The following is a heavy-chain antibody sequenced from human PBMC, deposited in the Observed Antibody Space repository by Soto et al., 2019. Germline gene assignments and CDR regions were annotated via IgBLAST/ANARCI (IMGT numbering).Heavy chain of an antibody. CDR3: ARHDQIFAVVDEIWFAP. Sequence: GESLKISCKGSGYSFTSYWIGWVRQMPGKGLEWMGIIYPGDSDTRYSPSFQGQVTISADKSISTAYLQWSSLKASDTAMYYCARHDQIFAVVDEIWFAPWGQGSMVTVYS. CDR1: GYSFTSYW. J-gene: IGHJ5*02. CDR2: IYPGDSDT. D-gene: IGHD3-3*01. V-gene: IGHV5-51*01.